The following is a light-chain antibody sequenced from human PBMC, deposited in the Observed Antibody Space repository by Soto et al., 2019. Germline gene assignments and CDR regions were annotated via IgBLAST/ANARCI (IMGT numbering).Light chain of an antibody. CDR3: SAYTNINTSACV. V-gene: IGLV2-14*01. CDR2: EVT. Sequence: QSALTQPASVSGSPGQSITISCTGTSGDIGSYNRVSWYQQHPGNAPKLIIYEVTDRPSGVSNRFSGYKSGNTASLTISGLQAEDEAEYYCSAYTNINTSACVFGTGTKLTVL. CDR1: SGDIGSYNR. J-gene: IGLJ1*01.